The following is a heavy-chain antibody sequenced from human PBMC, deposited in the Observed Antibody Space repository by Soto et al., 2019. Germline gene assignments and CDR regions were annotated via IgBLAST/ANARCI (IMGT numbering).Heavy chain of an antibody. V-gene: IGHV3-21*01. CDR3: ARVSEPYYDIFYYYYMDV. J-gene: IGHJ6*03. D-gene: IGHD3-9*01. CDR2: ISSSSSYI. CDR1: GFTFSSYS. Sequence: GGSLRLSCAASGFTFSSYSMNWVRQAPGKGLEWVSSISSSSSYIYYADSVKGRFTISRDNAKNSRYLQMNSLRVEDTAVYYCARVSEPYYDIFYYYYMDVWGKGTTVTVSS.